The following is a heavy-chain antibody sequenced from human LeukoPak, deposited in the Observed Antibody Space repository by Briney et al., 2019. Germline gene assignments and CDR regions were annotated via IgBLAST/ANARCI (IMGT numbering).Heavy chain of an antibody. D-gene: IGHD6-13*01. J-gene: IGHJ6*03. CDR2: IRYDGSNK. CDR3: ARDRGHSSSWYFPVVKGAYYYYYYMDV. CDR1: GFTFSSYG. V-gene: IGHV3-30*02. Sequence: GGSLRLSCAASGFTFSSYGMHWVRQAPGKGLEWVAFIRYDGSNKYYADSVKGRFTISRDNSKNTLYLQMNSLRAEDTALYYCARDRGHSSSWYFPVVKGAYYYYYYMDVWGKGTTVTVSS.